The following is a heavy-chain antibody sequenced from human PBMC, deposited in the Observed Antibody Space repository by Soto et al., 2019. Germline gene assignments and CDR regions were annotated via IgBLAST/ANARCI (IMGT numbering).Heavy chain of an antibody. CDR3: IQSRCGGDCLQSYASYYYYGMDV. CDR2: IYWDDDK. Sequence: SGPTLVNPRQTLTLTCTFSGFSLSTDGVGVGWIRQPPGKALEYLALIYWDDDKRYSPSLKSRLSITKDTSKNQVVLTMTNMDPVDTATYYCIQSRCGGDCLQSYASYYYYGMDVWGQGTTVTVSS. CDR1: GFSLSTDGVG. J-gene: IGHJ6*02. V-gene: IGHV2-5*02. D-gene: IGHD2-21*02.